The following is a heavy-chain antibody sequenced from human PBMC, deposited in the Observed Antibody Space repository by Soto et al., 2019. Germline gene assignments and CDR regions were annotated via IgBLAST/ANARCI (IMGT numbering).Heavy chain of an antibody. CDR2: ISPKSTYR. D-gene: IGHD2-21*01. Sequence: GGSLRPSCPTSGFPFSDYYMSWIRQAPGKGLEWLSHISPKSTYRNYADSVKGRFTISRDNTKSSLFLQMNSLGVEDTAVYYCVRGGGGGLFEHWGQGVLVTVSS. V-gene: IGHV3-11*06. CDR3: VRGGGGGLFEH. J-gene: IGHJ4*02. CDR1: GFPFSDYY.